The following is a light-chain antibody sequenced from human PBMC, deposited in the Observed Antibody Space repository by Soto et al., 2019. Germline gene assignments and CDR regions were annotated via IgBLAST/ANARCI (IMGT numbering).Light chain of an antibody. CDR2: GAS. CDR1: QSVSSY. V-gene: IGKV3-20*01. J-gene: IGKJ1*01. Sequence: EIVLTQSPGTLSLSPGDRGTLSCRASQSVSSYLAWYQQKPGQAPRIIIFGASGRATGIPDRFSGSGSGTDFTLTISRLEPEDFAMYYCQQYGSLSWTFGQGTKVDIK. CDR3: QQYGSLSWT.